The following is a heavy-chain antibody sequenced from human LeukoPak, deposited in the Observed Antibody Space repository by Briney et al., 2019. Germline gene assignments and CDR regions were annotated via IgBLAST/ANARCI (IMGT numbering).Heavy chain of an antibody. D-gene: IGHD3-22*01. V-gene: IGHV3-30*04. CDR1: GFTFSSYA. CDR2: ISYDGSNK. CDR3: ARDPRTKWLTASNFDY. Sequence: GGSLRLSCAASGFTFSSYAMHWVRQAPGKGLEWVAVISYDGSNKYYADSVKGRFTISRDNSKNTLYLQMNSLRAEDTAVYYCARDPRTKWLTASNFDYWGQGTLVTVSS. J-gene: IGHJ4*02.